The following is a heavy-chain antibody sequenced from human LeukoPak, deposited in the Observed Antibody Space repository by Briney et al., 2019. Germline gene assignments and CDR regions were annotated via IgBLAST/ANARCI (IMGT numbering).Heavy chain of an antibody. CDR3: ARGKVDGDDFDY. CDR2: ISSGGTI. CDR1: GFIFSEYE. Sequence: MSGGSLRLSCAASGFIFSEYEMTWVRQAPGKGLEWVSYISSGGTIYYADSVKGRFTISRDNAKNSLYLQMNSLRSDDTAVYYCARGKVDGDDFDYWGQGTLVTVSS. J-gene: IGHJ4*02. D-gene: IGHD4-17*01. V-gene: IGHV3-69-1*01.